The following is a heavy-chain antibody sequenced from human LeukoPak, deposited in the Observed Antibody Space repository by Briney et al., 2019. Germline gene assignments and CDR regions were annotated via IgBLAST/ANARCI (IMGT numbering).Heavy chain of an antibody. CDR2: IKQDGSEK. CDR3: ATSYDMGWLIGY. D-gene: IGHD3/OR15-3a*01. Sequence: PGGSLRLSCAASGFTFGDTWMNWVRQVPAQGLEWVANIKQDGSEKFYVASVKGRFTISRDNGKSSLYLQMNSLRAEDTALYYCATSYDMGWLIGYWGQGTLVTVSS. CDR1: GFTFGDTW. J-gene: IGHJ4*02. V-gene: IGHV3-7*03.